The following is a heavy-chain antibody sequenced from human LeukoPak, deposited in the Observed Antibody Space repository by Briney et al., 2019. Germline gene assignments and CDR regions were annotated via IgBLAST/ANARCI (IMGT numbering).Heavy chain of an antibody. V-gene: IGHV1-69*13. CDR2: INPIFNIL. J-gene: IGHJ4*02. D-gene: IGHD3-10*01. Sequence: GASVTVSCTASAGTFGGYSIDWVRQAPGQGLDWVGGINPIFNILYYAQNFQGRVTITADESTNTAYLELDSLKHDDTAVYYCAAGRRLGELFFDYWGQGTLVTVSS. CDR3: AAGRRLGELFFDY. CDR1: AGTFGGYS.